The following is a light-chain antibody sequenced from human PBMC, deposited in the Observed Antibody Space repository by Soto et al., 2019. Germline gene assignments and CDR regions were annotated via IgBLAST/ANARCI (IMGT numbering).Light chain of an antibody. CDR1: SNDVGGYAY. CDR3: SSYTGDTTPV. Sequence: QSVLTQPASVSGSPGQSITISCTGTSNDVGGYAYVSWYQQYPGKAPKLVISEVSNRPSGVSHRFSGSRSGNTASLTISGLQAEVEADYYCSSYTGDTTPVFGGGTKLTVL. V-gene: IGLV2-14*01. CDR2: EVS. J-gene: IGLJ2*01.